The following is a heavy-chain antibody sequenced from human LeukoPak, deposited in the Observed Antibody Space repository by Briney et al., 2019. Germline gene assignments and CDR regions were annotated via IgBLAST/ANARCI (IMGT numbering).Heavy chain of an antibody. CDR3: ATAGVVVPAARGY. Sequence: QSGGSLRLSCATSGFTFSDYAMSWVRQAPGKGLEWVANIKQDGSEKYYVDSVKGRFTISRDNTKNSLYLQMNSLRAEDTAVYYCATAGVVVPAARGYWGQGTLVTVSS. D-gene: IGHD2-2*01. V-gene: IGHV3-7*01. J-gene: IGHJ4*02. CDR1: GFTFSDYA. CDR2: IKQDGSEK.